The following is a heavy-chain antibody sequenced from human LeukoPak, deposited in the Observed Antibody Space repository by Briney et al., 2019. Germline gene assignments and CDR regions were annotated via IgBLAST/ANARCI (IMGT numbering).Heavy chain of an antibody. V-gene: IGHV3-53*01. CDR1: ELTVSSNC. CDR2: IYSDGST. J-gene: IGHJ4*02. Sequence: GGSLRLSCAASELTVSSNCMTWVRQAPGKGLEWVSFIYSDGSTYYADSVRGRFTISRDNSKNTLYLQMNSLRAEDTAVYYCARRAGIYSHPYDYWGQGTLVTVSS. CDR3: ARRAGIYSHPYDY. D-gene: IGHD1-14*01.